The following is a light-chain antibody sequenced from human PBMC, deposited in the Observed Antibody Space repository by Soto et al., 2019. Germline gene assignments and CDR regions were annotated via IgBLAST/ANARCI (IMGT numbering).Light chain of an antibody. CDR3: SSYAGTTSRYV. V-gene: IGLV2-8*01. J-gene: IGLJ1*01. Sequence: QSALTQPPSASGSRGQSVTISCTGTSSDVGGYNFVSWYQQHPGKAPKLILYEVTKRPSGVPDRFSGSKAGNTASLTVSGLQTEDEAHYYCSSYAGTTSRYVFGTGTKLTVL. CDR1: SSDVGGYNF. CDR2: EVT.